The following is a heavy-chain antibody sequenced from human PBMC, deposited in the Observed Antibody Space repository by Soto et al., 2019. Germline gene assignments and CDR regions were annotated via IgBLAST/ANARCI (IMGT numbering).Heavy chain of an antibody. V-gene: IGHV1-8*01. Sequence: ASVKVSCKASGYTFTSYDINWVRQATGQGLEWMGWMNPNSGNTAYAQKFQGRVTMTRNTSISTAYMELSSLRSEDTAVYYCAREREGSGFDPWGQVTLVTVSS. CDR3: AREREGSGFDP. CDR2: MNPNSGNT. D-gene: IGHD1-26*01. J-gene: IGHJ5*02. CDR1: GYTFTSYD.